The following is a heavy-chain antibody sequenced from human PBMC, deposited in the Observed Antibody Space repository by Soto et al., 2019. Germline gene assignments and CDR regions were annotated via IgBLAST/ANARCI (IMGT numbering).Heavy chain of an antibody. CDR2: IYWDDDK. J-gene: IGHJ4*02. V-gene: IGHV2-5*02. CDR3: AHALNPPDLYYDYIWGSPRHSGYFDY. D-gene: IGHD3-16*01. CDR1: GFSLSTSGVG. Sequence: SGPTLVNPTQTLTLTCTFSGFSLSTSGVGVGWIRQPPGKALEWLALIYWDDDKRYSPSLKSRLTITKDTSKNQVVLTMTNMDPVDTATYYCAHALNPPDLYYDYIWGSPRHSGYFDYWGQGTLVTVSS.